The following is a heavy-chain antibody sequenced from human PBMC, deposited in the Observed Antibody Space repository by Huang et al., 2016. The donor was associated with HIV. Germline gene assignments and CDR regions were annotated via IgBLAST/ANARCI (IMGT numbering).Heavy chain of an antibody. CDR1: GYTFTSYD. CDR3: ARGLGPAAWFDP. J-gene: IGHJ5*02. V-gene: IGHV1-8*01. D-gene: IGHD6-25*01. CDR2: MNPLSGNT. Sequence: QVQLVQSGAEVKKPGASVRVSCKASGYTFTSYDINWVRQASVQGREWMRRMNPLSGNTGYAPKFKGRVTMTGNPSISVAYMELRSLRSEDTAVYYCARGLGPAAWFDPWGQGTLVTVSS.